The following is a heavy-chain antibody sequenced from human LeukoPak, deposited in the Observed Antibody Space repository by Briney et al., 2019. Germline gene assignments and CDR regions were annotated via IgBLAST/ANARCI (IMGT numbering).Heavy chain of an antibody. CDR1: GYTFTGYY. CDR3: ARDRSPGGSYYWFDP. CDR2: INPNSGGT. V-gene: IGHV1-2*02. D-gene: IGHD1-26*01. Sequence: GASVKVSCKASGYTFTGYYMHWVRQAPGQGLEWMGWINPNSGGTNYAQKFQGRVTMTRDMSISTAYMELSRLRSDDTAVYYCARDRSPGGSYYWFDPWGQGTLVTVSS. J-gene: IGHJ5*02.